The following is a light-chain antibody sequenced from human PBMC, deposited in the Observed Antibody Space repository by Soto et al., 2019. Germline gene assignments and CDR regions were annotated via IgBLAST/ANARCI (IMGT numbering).Light chain of an antibody. CDR2: EVS. CDR3: TSFAPGRIYV. V-gene: IGLV2-14*03. Sequence: QSFLTQPASVSVSTGQSITISCGGTSSDIGAYDLVSWYQQHPGRAPKLIIYEVSHRFSGLSYRFSGSKSGNTASLTISGLQAEDEGDYYCTSFAPGRIYVFGSGTKVTVL. CDR1: SSDIGAYDL. J-gene: IGLJ1*01.